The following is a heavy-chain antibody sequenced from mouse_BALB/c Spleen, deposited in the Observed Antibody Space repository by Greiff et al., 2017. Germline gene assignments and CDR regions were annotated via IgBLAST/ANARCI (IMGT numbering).Heavy chain of an antibody. CDR2: ISSGSSTI. J-gene: IGHJ3*01. Sequence: EVQVVESGGGLVQPGGSRKLSCAASGFTFSSFGMHWVRQAPEKGLEWVAYISSGSSTIYYADTVKGRFTISRDNPKNTLFLQMTSLRSEDTAMYYCARGGGYGGFAYWGQGTLVTVSA. CDR3: ARGGGYGGFAY. CDR1: GFTFSSFG. D-gene: IGHD2-2*01. V-gene: IGHV5-17*02.